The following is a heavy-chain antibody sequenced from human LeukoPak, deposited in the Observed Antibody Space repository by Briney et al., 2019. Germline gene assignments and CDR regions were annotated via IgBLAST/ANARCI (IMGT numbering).Heavy chain of an antibody. J-gene: IGHJ4*02. CDR2: VSFEGSNK. Sequence: PGGSLRLSCAASGFTFSRYGMHWVRQAPGKGLEWVAVVSFEGSNKYYADPVKGRFSISRDNSKNTLSLQMNSLRAEDTAVYYCAKDMGYYYGSGSYPPENDYWGQGTLVTVSS. CDR3: AKDMGYYYGSGSYPPENDY. D-gene: IGHD3-10*01. V-gene: IGHV3-30*18. CDR1: GFTFSRYG.